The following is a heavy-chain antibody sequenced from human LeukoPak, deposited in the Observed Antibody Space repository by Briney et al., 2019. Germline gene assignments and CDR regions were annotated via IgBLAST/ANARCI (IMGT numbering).Heavy chain of an antibody. Sequence: GGSLRLSCAASVFSFRTYSMNWVRLAPAKGLEWISYSSSSSSTIYYADSVKGRFTISRDNAKNSLYLQMNNLRDEDTAVYYCARVGLGYGDYYYFYGMDVWGQGTTVTVSS. CDR3: ARVGLGYGDYYYFYGMDV. V-gene: IGHV3-48*02. CDR1: VFSFRTYS. D-gene: IGHD4-17*01. CDR2: SSSSSSTI. J-gene: IGHJ6*02.